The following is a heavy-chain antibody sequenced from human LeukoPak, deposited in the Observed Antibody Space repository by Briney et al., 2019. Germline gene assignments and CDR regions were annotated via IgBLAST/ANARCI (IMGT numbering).Heavy chain of an antibody. J-gene: IGHJ3*02. CDR2: IYYSGST. Sequence: SETLSLTCTVSGGSISSGGYYWSWIRQPPGKGLEWIGYIYYSGSTNYNPSLRSRVTISVDTSKNQFSLKLSSVTAADTAVYYCARAGAFDIWGQGTMVTVSS. V-gene: IGHV4-61*08. CDR3: ARAGAFDI. CDR1: GGSISSGGYY.